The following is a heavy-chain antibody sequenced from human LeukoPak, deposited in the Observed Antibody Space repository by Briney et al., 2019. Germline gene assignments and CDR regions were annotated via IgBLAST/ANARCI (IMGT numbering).Heavy chain of an antibody. CDR2: IYYSGST. CDR1: GGSISSYY. Sequence: PSETLSLTCTVSGGSISSYYWSWIRQPPGKGLEWIGYIYYSGSTNYNPSLKSRVTISVDTSKNQFSLKLSSVTAADTAVYYCARANWGEFDYWGQGTLVTVSS. J-gene: IGHJ4*02. V-gene: IGHV4-59*01. CDR3: ARANWGEFDY. D-gene: IGHD7-27*01.